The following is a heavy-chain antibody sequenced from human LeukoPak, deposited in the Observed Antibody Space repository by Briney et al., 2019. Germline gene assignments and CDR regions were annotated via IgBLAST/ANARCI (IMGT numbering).Heavy chain of an antibody. Sequence: SQTLCLTCTVSGGSISSCDYYWSWIRQPPGMGLEWIGYIYYSGSTYYNPSLKSRVTISVDTSKNQFSLKLSSVTAADTAVYYCARDQAKGSGYLNWFDPWGQGTLVTVSS. CDR2: IYYSGST. CDR1: GGSISSCDYY. J-gene: IGHJ5*02. CDR3: ARDQAKGSGYLNWFDP. D-gene: IGHD3-22*01. V-gene: IGHV4-30-4*01.